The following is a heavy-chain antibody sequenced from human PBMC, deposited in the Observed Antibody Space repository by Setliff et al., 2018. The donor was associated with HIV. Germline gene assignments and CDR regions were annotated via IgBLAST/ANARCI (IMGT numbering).Heavy chain of an antibody. Sequence: SETLSLTCAVSGYSISSGYYWGWIRQPPGKGLEWIGSIYHSGSTYYNPSLKSRVTISVDTSKNQFSLRLSSVTAADTAVYYCASSGYSYRKGYFDYWGQGTLVTVSS. CDR2: IYHSGST. J-gene: IGHJ4*02. V-gene: IGHV4-38-2*01. CDR3: ASSGYSYRKGYFDY. D-gene: IGHD5-18*01. CDR1: GYSISSGYY.